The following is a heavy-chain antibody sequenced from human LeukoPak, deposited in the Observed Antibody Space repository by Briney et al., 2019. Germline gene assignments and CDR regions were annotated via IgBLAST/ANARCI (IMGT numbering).Heavy chain of an antibody. D-gene: IGHD3-9*01. V-gene: IGHV4-59*08. Sequence: PSETLSLTCTVSGCSISRYYWSWIRQPPGKGLECIGYIFYGGSTNYNPSLKSRVTISVDTSKNQFSLKLSSVTAADTAVYYCARRYFDWSTFDYWGQGTLVTVSS. CDR3: ARRYFDWSTFDY. CDR2: IFYGGST. CDR1: GCSISRYY. J-gene: IGHJ4*02.